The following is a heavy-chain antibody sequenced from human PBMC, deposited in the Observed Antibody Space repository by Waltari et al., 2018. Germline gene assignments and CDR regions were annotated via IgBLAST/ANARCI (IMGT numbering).Heavy chain of an antibody. D-gene: IGHD6-19*01. V-gene: IGHV1-2*02. CDR2: INPNSGGT. CDR3: ARSGIAVAGSPY. J-gene: IGHJ4*02. CDR1: GSTFTGHY. Sequence: QVQLVQSGAEVQKPGASVQVSCKASGSTFTGHYQHWVRQAPGQGLEWMGWINPNSGGTNYAQKFQGRVTMTRDTSISTAYMELSRLRSDDTAVYYCARSGIAVAGSPYWGQGTLVTVSS.